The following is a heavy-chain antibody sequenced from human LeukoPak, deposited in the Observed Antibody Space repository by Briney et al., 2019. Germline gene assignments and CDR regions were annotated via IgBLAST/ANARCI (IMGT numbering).Heavy chain of an antibody. CDR1: GFTFSSYW. CDR3: ARAEGLVKRGYYFDY. V-gene: IGHV3-7*01. Sequence: GGSLRLSCAASGFTFSSYWMSWVRQAPGKGLGWVANIKQDGSEKYYVDSVKGRFTISRDNAKNSLYLQMNSLRAEDTAVYYCARAEGLVKRGYYFDYWGQGTLVTVSS. D-gene: IGHD3-9*01. CDR2: IKQDGSEK. J-gene: IGHJ4*02.